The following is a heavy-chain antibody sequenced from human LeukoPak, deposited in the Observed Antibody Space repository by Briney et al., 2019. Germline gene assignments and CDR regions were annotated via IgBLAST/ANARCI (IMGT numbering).Heavy chain of an antibody. D-gene: IGHD3-3*01. CDR1: GFTFSSYG. CDR3: AKDPYGFWSGYTWNWFDP. Sequence: GGSLRLSCAASGFTFSSYGMHWVRQAPGKGLEWVAFIRYDGSNKYYADSVKGRFTISRDNSKNTLYLQINSLRAEDTAVYYCAKDPYGFWSGYTWNWFDPWGQGTLVTVSS. CDR2: IRYDGSNK. V-gene: IGHV3-30*02. J-gene: IGHJ5*02.